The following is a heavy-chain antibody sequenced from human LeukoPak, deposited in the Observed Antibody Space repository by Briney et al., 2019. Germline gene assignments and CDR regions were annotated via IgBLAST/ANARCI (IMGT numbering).Heavy chain of an antibody. J-gene: IGHJ4*02. D-gene: IGHD4-17*01. Sequence: GGSLRLSCAASGFTFSSYEMNWVRQAPGKGLEWVSYISSSGSTIYYADSVKGRFTISRDNAKNSLYLQMNSLRAEDTAVYYCARDQDYGDYEYYFDYWGQGTLVTVPS. CDR1: GFTFSSYE. V-gene: IGHV3-48*03. CDR3: ARDQDYGDYEYYFDY. CDR2: ISSSGSTI.